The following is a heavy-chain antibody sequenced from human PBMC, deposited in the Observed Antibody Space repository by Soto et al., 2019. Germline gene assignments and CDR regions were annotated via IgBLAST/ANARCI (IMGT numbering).Heavy chain of an antibody. Sequence: QVQLVQSGAEVKKPGSSVKVSCTASGGTFSSYAINWVRQAPGQGLEWMGGFIPIFGTAHYAQKFQGRLTITADEFTSTGHMELSGLRSEDTATYYCASLRYQYDTSGEQTDYHYYGMDVWGQGTTVTVSS. CDR3: ASLRYQYDTSGEQTDYHYYGMDV. V-gene: IGHV1-69*01. D-gene: IGHD3-22*01. J-gene: IGHJ6*02. CDR2: FIPIFGTA. CDR1: GGTFSSYA.